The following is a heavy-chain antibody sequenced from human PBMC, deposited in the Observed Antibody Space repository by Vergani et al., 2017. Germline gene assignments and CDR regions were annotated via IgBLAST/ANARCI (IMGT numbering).Heavy chain of an antibody. D-gene: IGHD2/OR15-2a*01. CDR2: IKRDGTET. V-gene: IGHV3-7*01. CDR3: ATNIVFLGGSHHQAIGTGYFDP. J-gene: IGHJ5*02. CDR1: GFTFGDYY. Sequence: EVHLEESGGGLVQPGGSLRLSCAASGFTFGDYYMAWIRLAPGKGLDWVASIKRDGTETFYVDSVKGRFTISRDNTRNSAYLQMSYLRADDTAIYYCATNIVFLGGSHHQAIGTGYFDPWGQGTPVTVSS.